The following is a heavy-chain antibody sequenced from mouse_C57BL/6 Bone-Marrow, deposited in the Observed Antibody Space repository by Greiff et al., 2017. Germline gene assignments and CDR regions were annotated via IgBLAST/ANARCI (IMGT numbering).Heavy chain of an antibody. V-gene: IGHV1-26*01. J-gene: IGHJ1*03. CDR2: INPNNGGT. Sequence: EVQLQQSGPELVKPGASVKISCKASGYTFTDYYMNWVKQSHGKSLEWIGDINPNNGGTSYNQKFKGKATLTVDKSSSTAYMELRSLTSEDSAVYYCARWGSYGYDYDDYWYFDVWGTGTTVTVSS. D-gene: IGHD2-4*01. CDR1: GYTFTDYY. CDR3: ARWGSYGYDYDDYWYFDV.